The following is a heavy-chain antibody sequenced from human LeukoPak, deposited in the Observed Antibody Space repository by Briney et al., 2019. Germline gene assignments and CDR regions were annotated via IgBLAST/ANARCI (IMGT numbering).Heavy chain of an antibody. CDR3: ATRPGGSTWHGVFDF. V-gene: IGHV4-59*01. Sequence: SETLSLTCTVSGGSISSYYWSWIRQPPGKGLEWIGYINHIGSTNYNPSLRSRVTISVDTSKNQFSLKLSSVTAADTALYYCATRPGGSTWHGVFDFWSRGTLVTVSS. D-gene: IGHD6-13*01. J-gene: IGHJ4*02. CDR2: INHIGST. CDR1: GGSISSYY.